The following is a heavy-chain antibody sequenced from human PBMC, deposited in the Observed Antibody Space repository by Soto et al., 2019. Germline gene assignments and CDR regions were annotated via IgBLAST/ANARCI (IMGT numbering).Heavy chain of an antibody. CDR1: GFTFDDYA. V-gene: IGHV3-9*01. J-gene: IGHJ4*02. CDR2: ISWNSGSI. Sequence: EVQLVESGGGLVQPGRSLRLSCAASGFTFDDYAMHWVQQAPGKGLEWVSGISWNSGSIGYADSVKGRFTISRDNAKNSLYLQMNSLRAEDTALYYCAKDSGGCSSTSCPEYYFDYWGQGTLVTVSS. D-gene: IGHD2-2*01. CDR3: AKDSGGCSSTSCPEYYFDY.